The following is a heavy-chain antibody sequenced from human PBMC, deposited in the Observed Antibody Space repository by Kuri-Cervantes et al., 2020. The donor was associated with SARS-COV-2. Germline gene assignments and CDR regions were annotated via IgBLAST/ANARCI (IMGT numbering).Heavy chain of an antibody. V-gene: IGHV4-34*01. J-gene: IGHJ6*03. CDR1: GGSFSGYY. D-gene: IGHD3-3*01. Sequence: GSLRLSCAVYGGSFSGYYWSWIRQPPGKGLEWIGEINHGGGTNYNPSLMSRGTISVDTSKNQFSLKLRSVTAADTAVYYCARGVRFLDPKYYYFYYYMDVWGKGTTVTVSS. CDR2: INHGGGT. CDR3: ARGVRFLDPKYYYFYYYMDV.